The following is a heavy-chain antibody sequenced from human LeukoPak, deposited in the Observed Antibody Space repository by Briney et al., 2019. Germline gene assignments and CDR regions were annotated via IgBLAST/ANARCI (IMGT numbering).Heavy chain of an antibody. CDR2: INPSGGST. V-gene: IGHV1-46*01. D-gene: IGHD2-21*02. Sequence: ASVKVSCKASGYTFTSYYMHWVRQAPGQGLEWMGIINPSGGSTSYAQKFQGRVTMTRDTSTSTVYMELSSLRSEDTAVYYCVREVVVVTEGDWFDPWGQGTLVTVSS. CDR3: VREVVVVTEGDWFDP. CDR1: GYTFTSYY. J-gene: IGHJ5*02.